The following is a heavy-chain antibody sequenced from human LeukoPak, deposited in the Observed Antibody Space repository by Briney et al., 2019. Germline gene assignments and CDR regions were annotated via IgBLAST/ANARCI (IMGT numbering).Heavy chain of an antibody. J-gene: IGHJ3*01. Sequence: PGGSLRPSCADSGFSFRRYAMNWVRQAPGRGLEWVAVISGPGPSTVYADSVKGRFTISRDNSKNTLFLQLDSLRVEDTAIYYCAKEVMPHAFDLWGQGTMVTVSS. D-gene: IGHD2-2*01. CDR1: GFSFRRYA. CDR3: AKEVMPHAFDL. V-gene: IGHV3-23*01. CDR2: ISGPGPST.